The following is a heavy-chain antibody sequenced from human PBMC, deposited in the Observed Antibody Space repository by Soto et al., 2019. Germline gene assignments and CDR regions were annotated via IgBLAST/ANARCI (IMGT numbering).Heavy chain of an antibody. CDR3: ANRLRFDYYGSETSYNGDAFAV. J-gene: IGHJ3*01. V-gene: IGHV2-5*02. Sequence: QITLKESGPTLVKPTQTVTLTCTFSGLSLSTSGVGVGWIRQPPGKALEWLALIYWDDEKRYSPSLKSRLTITKDTSKNQVVLKMTDMDPVDTATYYCANRLRFDYYGSETSYNGDAFAVWGQGTMVTVSS. D-gene: IGHD3-10*01. CDR1: GLSLSTSGVG. CDR2: IYWDDEK.